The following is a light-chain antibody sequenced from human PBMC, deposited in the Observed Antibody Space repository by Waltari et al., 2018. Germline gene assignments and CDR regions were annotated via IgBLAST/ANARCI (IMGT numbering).Light chain of an antibody. CDR3: QVWDTTSDHVV. CDR2: DDR. Sequence: SYVLTQPPSVSVAPGKTARITCGGNNIGGKRVHWYQRRPGQAPLLVIYDDRDRPSGIPERFSASNSGNTATLTISRVEGEDEADYYCQVWDTTSDHVVFGGGTQLTVL. J-gene: IGLJ2*01. V-gene: IGLV3-21*03. CDR1: NIGGKR.